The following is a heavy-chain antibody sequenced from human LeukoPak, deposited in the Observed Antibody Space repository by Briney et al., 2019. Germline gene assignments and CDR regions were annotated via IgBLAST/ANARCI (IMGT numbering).Heavy chain of an antibody. J-gene: IGHJ4*02. CDR3: STVAATL. CDR1: GFTFSSYA. CDR2: IGAGGTFT. D-gene: IGHD2-15*01. Sequence: GGSLRLSCTASGFTFSSYAMNWVRQAPGKGLEWVSGIGAGGTFTYYADSVKGRFTISRDNSRNTLYLQMDSLKTEDTAVYYCSTVAATLWGQGTLVTVSS. V-gene: IGHV3-23*01.